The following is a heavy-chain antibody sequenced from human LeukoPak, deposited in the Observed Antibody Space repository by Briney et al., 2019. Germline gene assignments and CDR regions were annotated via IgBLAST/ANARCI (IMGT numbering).Heavy chain of an antibody. CDR1: GYTFISYY. V-gene: IGHV1-46*01. Sequence: GASLKVSCKASGYTFISYYIHWVRQAPGQGLEWMGIINPSGGSTRYAQKFQGRVTMTRDTSTGTIYMELRSLRSEDTAVYFCARDSGTVSDAFDIWGQGTMVTVSS. CDR2: INPSGGST. D-gene: IGHD4-11*01. CDR3: ARDSGTVSDAFDI. J-gene: IGHJ3*02.